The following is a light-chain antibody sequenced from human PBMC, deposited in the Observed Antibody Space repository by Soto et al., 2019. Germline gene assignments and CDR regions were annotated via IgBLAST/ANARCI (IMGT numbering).Light chain of an antibody. J-gene: IGLJ2*01. V-gene: IGLV2-8*01. CDR1: SSDVGGYTY. Sequence: QSALTQPASVSGSPGQSITISCTGTSSDVGGYTYVSWYQQHPGKAPKLMIYEVSKRPSGVPDRFSGSKSGNTASLTVSGLQAEDEADYYCSSYAGSNVVFGGGTKLTVL. CDR2: EVS. CDR3: SSYAGSNVV.